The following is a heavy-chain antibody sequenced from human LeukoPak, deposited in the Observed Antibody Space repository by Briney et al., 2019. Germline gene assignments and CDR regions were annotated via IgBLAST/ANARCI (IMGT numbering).Heavy chain of an antibody. CDR2: IYTSGST. J-gene: IGHJ5*02. V-gene: IGHV4-4*07. CDR1: GGSISSYY. D-gene: IGHD6-6*01. CDR3: ARGGHSSSAGVELIDP. Sequence: SETLSLTCTVPGGSISSYYWSWIRQPAGKGLEWIGRIYTSGSTNYNPSLKSRVTMSVDTSKNQFSLKLSSVTAADTAVYYCARGGHSSSAGVELIDPWGQGTLVTVSS.